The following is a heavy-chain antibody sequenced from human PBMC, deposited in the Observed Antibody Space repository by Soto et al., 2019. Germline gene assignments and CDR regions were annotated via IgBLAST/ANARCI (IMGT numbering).Heavy chain of an antibody. D-gene: IGHD2-8*01. J-gene: IGHJ4*02. CDR2: IIPIFGTA. V-gene: IGHV1-69*13. CDR3: ARVPQAPSNGAWNDDGYDY. CDR1: GGTFSSYA. Sequence: SVKVSCKASGGTFSSYAISWVRQAPGQGLEWMGGIIPIFGTANYAQKFQGRVTITADESTSTAYMELSSLRSEDTAVYYRARVPQAPSNGAWNDDGYDYWGQGTLVTVSS.